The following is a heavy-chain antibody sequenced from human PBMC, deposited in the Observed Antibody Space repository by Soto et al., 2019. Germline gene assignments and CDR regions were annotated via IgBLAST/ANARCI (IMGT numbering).Heavy chain of an antibody. CDR3: ARHLSTTIAPLPFDY. D-gene: IGHD1-1*01. J-gene: IGHJ4*02. V-gene: IGHV4-39*01. CDR2: IYHTGNA. CDR1: GDSISNSRFY. Sequence: PSETLSLTCSVSGDSISNSRFYWAWIRQPPGEGLEWIGGIYHTGNAYYNPSLKSRVTISVDTSENQFSLKLSSVTAADTAVYYCARHLSTTIAPLPFDYWGQGTLVTVSS.